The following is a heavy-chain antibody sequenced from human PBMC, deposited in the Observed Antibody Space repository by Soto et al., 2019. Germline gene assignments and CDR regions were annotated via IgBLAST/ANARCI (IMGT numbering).Heavy chain of an antibody. CDR2: IVPIYRTA. Sequence: SVKVSCKASGGTFSSYRITWVRQAPGQGLEWVVGIVPIYRTADYSQKFQGGVTITRDTSASTAYMELTSLRSEDTAVYYCARAISDILTGYSLNWFDPRGQGTLVTVSS. J-gene: IGHJ5*02. CDR3: ARAISDILTGYSLNWFDP. D-gene: IGHD3-9*01. V-gene: IGHV1-69*05. CDR1: GGTFSSYR.